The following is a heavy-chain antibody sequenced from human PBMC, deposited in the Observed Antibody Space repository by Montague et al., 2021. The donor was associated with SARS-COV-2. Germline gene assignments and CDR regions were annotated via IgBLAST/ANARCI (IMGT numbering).Heavy chain of an antibody. Sequence: TLSLTCTVSGGPISSGGYYWSWIRQHPGKGLEWIGYIYYSGSTYYNPSLKSRVTIAVDTSKNQFSLKLSSVTVADTAVYYCARVQGITMIVVVIGAFDIWGQGTMVTVSS. CDR2: IYYSGST. CDR3: ARVQGITMIVVVIGAFDI. V-gene: IGHV4-31*03. D-gene: IGHD3-22*01. J-gene: IGHJ3*02. CDR1: GGPISSGGYY.